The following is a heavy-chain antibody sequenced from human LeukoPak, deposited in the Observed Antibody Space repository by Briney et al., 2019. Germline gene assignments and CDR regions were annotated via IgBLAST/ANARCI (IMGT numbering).Heavy chain of an antibody. V-gene: IGHV3-53*01. CDR1: GFTVSSNY. J-gene: IGHJ5*02. Sequence: GGSLRLSCAASGFTVSSNYMSWVRQAPGKGLEWVSVIYSGASTYYADSVKGRFTTSRDNSKNTLYLQMNSLRADDTALYYCARLVAGGTGWFDPWGQGTLVTVSS. CDR2: IYSGAST. D-gene: IGHD2-15*01. CDR3: ARLVAGGTGWFDP.